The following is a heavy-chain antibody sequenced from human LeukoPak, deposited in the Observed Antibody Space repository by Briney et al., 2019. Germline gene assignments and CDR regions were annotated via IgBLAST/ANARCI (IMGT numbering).Heavy chain of an antibody. V-gene: IGHV4-34*01. CDR2: INHSGST. CDR3: ARLALKLVWFGGGGWFDP. D-gene: IGHD3-10*01. J-gene: IGHJ5*02. Sequence: PSETLSLTCAVYGGSFSGYYWSWIRQPPGKGLEWIGEINHSGSTNYNPSLKSRVTISVDTSKNQFSLKLSSVTAADTAVYYCARLALKLVWFGGGGWFDPWGQGTLVTVSS. CDR1: GGSFSGYY.